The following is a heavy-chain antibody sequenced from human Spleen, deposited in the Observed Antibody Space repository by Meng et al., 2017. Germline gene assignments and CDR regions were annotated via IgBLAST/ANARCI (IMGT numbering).Heavy chain of an antibody. Sequence: GGSLRLSCAASGFTFSDYYMSWIRQAPGKGLEWVANIKQDEGEKYYVDSVKGRFTISRDNAKNSLYLQMNSLRPEDTAVYYCARGWFHDYYGMDVWGQGTTVTVSS. CDR3: ARGWFHDYYGMDV. V-gene: IGHV3-7*01. D-gene: IGHD3-10*01. CDR2: IKQDEGEK. CDR1: GFTFSDYY. J-gene: IGHJ6*02.